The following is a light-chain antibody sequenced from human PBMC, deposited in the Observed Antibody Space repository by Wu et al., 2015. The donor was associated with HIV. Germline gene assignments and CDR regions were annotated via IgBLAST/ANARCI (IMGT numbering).Light chain of an antibody. J-gene: IGKJ4*01. CDR1: QSVNTK. CDR2: GPS. CDR3: QQYNYRPS. V-gene: IGKV3-15*01. Sequence: VMTQFPATLSLSAGDRATLSCRASQSVNTKVAWYQQKPGQAPRLPVYGPSIRATGVPARFTGSGSGTDFTLTITSLQSEDFAVYFCQQYNYRPSFGGGTKV.